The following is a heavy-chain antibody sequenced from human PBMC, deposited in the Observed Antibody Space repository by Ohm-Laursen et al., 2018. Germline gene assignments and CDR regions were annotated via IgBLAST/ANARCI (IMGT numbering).Heavy chain of an antibody. CDR1: GFTFSDYY. CDR3: ARLLSGSSPEDY. V-gene: IGHV3-11*04. Sequence: SLRLSCAASGFTFSDYYMTWIRQAPGKGLEWVSYITSSGSTIYYADSVKGRFTLSRDNAKNSLYLQMNSLRPEDTAVYYCARLLSGSSPEDYWGQGTLVTVSS. J-gene: IGHJ4*02. D-gene: IGHD1-26*01. CDR2: ITSSGSTI.